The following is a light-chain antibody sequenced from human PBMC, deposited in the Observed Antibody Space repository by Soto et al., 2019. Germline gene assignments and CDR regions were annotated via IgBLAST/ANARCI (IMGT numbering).Light chain of an antibody. J-gene: IGLJ1*01. V-gene: IGLV2-14*01. Sequence: QSVLTQPASVSGSPGQSITISCTGTSSDVGGSNYVSWYQQHPGKAPKLMIYEVSNRPSGVSNRFSGSKSGNTASLTISGLQAEDEADYYCSSYTSSSTPLYVFGTGTKLTVL. CDR3: SSYTSSSTPLYV. CDR2: EVS. CDR1: SSDVGGSNY.